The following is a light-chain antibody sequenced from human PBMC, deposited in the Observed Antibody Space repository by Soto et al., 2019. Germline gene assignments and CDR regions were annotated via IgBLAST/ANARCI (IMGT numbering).Light chain of an antibody. V-gene: IGLV1-51*02. CDR1: SSNIGNKY. CDR3: GTWDSSLNGGV. J-gene: IGLJ2*01. Sequence: QSVLTQPPSVSAALGQRVTISCSGSSSNIGNKYVSWYQQLPGSAPKLLIYESNKRPSGIPDPFSGSKSGTSATLDITGLQTGDEADYYCGTWDSSLNGGVFGGGTKVTVL. CDR2: ESN.